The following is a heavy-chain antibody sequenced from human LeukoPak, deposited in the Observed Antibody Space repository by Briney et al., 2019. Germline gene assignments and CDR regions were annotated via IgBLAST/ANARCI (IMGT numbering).Heavy chain of an antibody. V-gene: IGHV4-30-4*01. CDR2: IYYSGST. D-gene: IGHD3-10*01. CDR1: GGSISSGDYY. Sequence: SQTLSLTCTVSGGSISSGDYYWSWIRQPPGKGLEWIGYIYYSGSTYYNPSLKSRVTISVDTSKNQFSLKLSSVTAADTAVYYCAILTYYYGSGSSKGMDVWGQGTTVTVSS. J-gene: IGHJ6*02. CDR3: AILTYYYGSGSSKGMDV.